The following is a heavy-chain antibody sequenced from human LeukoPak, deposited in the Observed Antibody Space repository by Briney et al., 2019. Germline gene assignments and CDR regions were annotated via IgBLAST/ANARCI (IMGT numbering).Heavy chain of an antibody. CDR3: AKDYIAPTPHDYGGKGSDY. V-gene: IGHV3-23*01. Sequence: GGSLRLSCAASGFTFSSYSMNWVRQAPGKGLEWVSAISGSGGSTYYADSVKGRFTISRDNSKNTLYLQMNSLRAEDTAVYYCAKDYIAPTPHDYGGKGSDYWGQGTLVTVSS. CDR1: GFTFSSYS. CDR2: ISGSGGST. D-gene: IGHD4-23*01. J-gene: IGHJ4*02.